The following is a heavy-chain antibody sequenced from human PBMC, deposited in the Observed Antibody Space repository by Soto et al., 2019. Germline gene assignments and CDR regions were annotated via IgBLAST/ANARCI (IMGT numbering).Heavy chain of an antibody. V-gene: IGHV5-51*01. J-gene: IGHJ3*02. CDR3: ATRGDIYCSGGSCSKDDAFDI. CDR1: GYSFTSYW. Sequence: GESLKISCKGSGYSFTSYWIGWVRQMPGKGLEWMGIIYPGDSDTRYSPSFQGQVTISADKSISTAYLQWSSLKASDTAMYYCATRGDIYCSGGSCSKDDAFDIWGQGTMVTVSS. CDR2: IYPGDSDT. D-gene: IGHD2-15*01.